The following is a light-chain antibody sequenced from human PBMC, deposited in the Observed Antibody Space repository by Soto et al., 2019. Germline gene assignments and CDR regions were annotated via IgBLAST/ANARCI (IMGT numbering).Light chain of an antibody. CDR3: QQYNSYSRA. J-gene: IGKJ1*01. CDR1: QSIRSW. Sequence: DIQMTQSPSTLSASVGDRVTITCRASQSIRSWLAWYQQKPGKAPKLLIYDASSLESGVPSRFSGSGSGTEFTLTISSLQPDDCATYYFQQYNSYSRAFGQGTKVEIK. CDR2: DAS. V-gene: IGKV1-5*01.